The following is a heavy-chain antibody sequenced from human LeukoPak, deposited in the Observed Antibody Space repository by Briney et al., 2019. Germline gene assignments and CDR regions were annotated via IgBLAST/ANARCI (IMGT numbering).Heavy chain of an antibody. Sequence: SRPTLPKPTQTLTLTCTFSGFSLSTSGVGVGWIRQPPGKALEWLALIYWNDDKRYSPSLKSRLTITKDTSKNQVVLTMINMDPVDTATYYCAHIPRNPYCSSTSCLNWFDPWGQGTLVTVSS. CDR2: IYWNDDK. J-gene: IGHJ5*02. D-gene: IGHD2-2*01. CDR3: AHIPRNPYCSSTSCLNWFDP. V-gene: IGHV2-5*01. CDR1: GFSLSTSGVG.